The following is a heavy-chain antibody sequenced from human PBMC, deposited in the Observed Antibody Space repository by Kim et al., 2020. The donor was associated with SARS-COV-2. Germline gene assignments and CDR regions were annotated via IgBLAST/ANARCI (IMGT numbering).Heavy chain of an antibody. CDR2: IYSGGST. CDR1: GFTVSSNY. J-gene: IGHJ4*02. CDR3: ARWGKTSSSWYVDY. V-gene: IGHV3-53*01. D-gene: IGHD6-13*01. Sequence: GGSLRLSCAASGFTVSSNYMSWVRQAPGKGLEWVSVIYSGGSTYYADSVKGRFTISRDNSKNTLYLQMNSLRAEDTAVYYCARWGKTSSSWYVDYWGQGTLVTVSS.